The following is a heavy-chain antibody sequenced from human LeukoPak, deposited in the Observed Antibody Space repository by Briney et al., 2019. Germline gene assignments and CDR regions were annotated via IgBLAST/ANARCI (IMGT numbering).Heavy chain of an antibody. Sequence: PSETLSLTCTVSGGSISSSSYYWGWIRQPPGKGLEWIGSIYYSGSTYYNPSLKSRVTISVDTSKNQFSLKLSSVTAADTAVYYCARANYDSSGYQEHWYFDLWGRGTLVTVSS. CDR2: IYYSGST. J-gene: IGHJ2*01. CDR1: GGSISSSSYY. V-gene: IGHV4-39*07. D-gene: IGHD3-22*01. CDR3: ARANYDSSGYQEHWYFDL.